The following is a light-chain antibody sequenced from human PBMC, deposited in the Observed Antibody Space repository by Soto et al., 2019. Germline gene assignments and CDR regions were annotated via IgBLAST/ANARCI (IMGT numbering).Light chain of an antibody. J-gene: IGKJ1*01. CDR2: GAS. CDR3: QQYGSSLTWT. Sequence: EIVLTQSPGTLSLSQGERATLSCRASQSVSSSYLAWYQQKPGQAPRLLIYGASSRATGIPDRFSGSGSGTAFTLTISRLEPEDFAVYYCQQYGSSLTWTFGQGTKVEIK. CDR1: QSVSSSY. V-gene: IGKV3-20*01.